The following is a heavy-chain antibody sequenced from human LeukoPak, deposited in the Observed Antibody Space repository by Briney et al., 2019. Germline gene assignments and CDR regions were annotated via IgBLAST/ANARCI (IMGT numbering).Heavy chain of an antibody. Sequence: ASVKVSCKASGYTFTSYGISWVRQAPGQGLEWMGWISAYNGNTSYAQKLQGRVTMTTDTSTSTAYMELRSLRSDDTAVYYCARERRPYSYGYYGFDYWGQGTLVTVSS. CDR1: GYTFTSYG. D-gene: IGHD5-18*01. CDR2: ISAYNGNT. J-gene: IGHJ4*02. CDR3: ARERRPYSYGYYGFDY. V-gene: IGHV1-18*01.